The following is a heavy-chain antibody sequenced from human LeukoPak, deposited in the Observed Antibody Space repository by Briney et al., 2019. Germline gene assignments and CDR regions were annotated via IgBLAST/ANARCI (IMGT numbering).Heavy chain of an antibody. CDR1: EFTFSSYD. J-gene: IGHJ4*02. Sequence: GRSLRLSCAASEFTFSSYDMHWVRQAPGKGPEWVAIIRYDGSNENYVDSVKGRFTISRDNPKKTLYLQMNSLRAEDTAVYYCARSRYNLDYWGQGTLVTVSS. V-gene: IGHV3-33*01. D-gene: IGHD5-24*01. CDR2: IRYDGSNE. CDR3: ARSRYNLDY.